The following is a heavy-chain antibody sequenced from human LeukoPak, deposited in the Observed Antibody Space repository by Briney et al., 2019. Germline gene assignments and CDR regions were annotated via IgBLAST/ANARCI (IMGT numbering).Heavy chain of an antibody. J-gene: IGHJ5*02. CDR3: ARSIAARGWFDP. CDR2: INPNSGGT. Sequence: ASVKVSFKASGYTFTVYYMHWGRQAPAPGLEWMGWINPNSGGTNDAQKCQGRVTMTRDTSISTAYMELSRLRSDDTAAYYCARSIAARGWFDPWGQGTLVTVYS. CDR1: GYTFTVYY. D-gene: IGHD6-6*01. V-gene: IGHV1-2*02.